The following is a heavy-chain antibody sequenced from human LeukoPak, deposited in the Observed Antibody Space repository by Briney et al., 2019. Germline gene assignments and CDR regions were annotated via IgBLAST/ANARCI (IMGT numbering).Heavy chain of an antibody. CDR1: GFTFSNYW. CDR2: IREDGNEK. Sequence: GGSLRLSCAASGFTFSNYWMSWVRQAPGKGLEWVANIREDGNEKGYVESVKGRFTISRDNAKNSMFLQVNNMRAEDTAVYYCARDPETERGRNRLDYWGQGTLVTVSS. V-gene: IGHV3-7*01. D-gene: IGHD1-14*01. CDR3: ARDPETERGRNRLDY. J-gene: IGHJ4*02.